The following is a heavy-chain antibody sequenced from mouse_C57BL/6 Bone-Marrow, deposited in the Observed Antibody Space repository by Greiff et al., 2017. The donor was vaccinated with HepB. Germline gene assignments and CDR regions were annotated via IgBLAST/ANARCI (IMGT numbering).Heavy chain of an antibody. CDR2: IDPSDSET. J-gene: IGHJ2*01. CDR1: GYTFTSYW. Sequence: QVQLKQSGAELVRPGSSVKLSCKASGYTFTSYWMHWVKQRPIQGLEWIGNIDPSDSETHYNQKFKDKATLTVDKSSSTAYMQLSSLTSEDSAVYYCARGTTVVSSFDYWGQGTTLTVSS. CDR3: ARGTTVVSSFDY. D-gene: IGHD1-1*01. V-gene: IGHV1-52*01.